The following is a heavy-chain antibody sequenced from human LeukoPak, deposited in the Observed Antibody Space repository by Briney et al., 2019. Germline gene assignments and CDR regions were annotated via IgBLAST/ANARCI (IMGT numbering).Heavy chain of an antibody. CDR2: IKQDGSEK. Sequence: GGSLRLSCAASGLTFNDYWMTWVRQAPGKGLEWVANIKQDGSEKYHVDSVKGRFTISRDNAKNSLYLQMNSLRAEDTAVYYCARGGATTFGLWGNAFDIWGQGTMVTVSS. J-gene: IGHJ3*02. V-gene: IGHV3-7*01. CDR3: ARGGATTFGLWGNAFDI. CDR1: GLTFNDYW. D-gene: IGHD3-3*01.